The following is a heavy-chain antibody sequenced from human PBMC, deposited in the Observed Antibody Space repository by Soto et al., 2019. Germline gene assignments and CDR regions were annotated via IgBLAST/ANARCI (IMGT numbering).Heavy chain of an antibody. V-gene: IGHV3-30*18. CDR2: ISYDGSNK. CDR1: GFIFSRYG. D-gene: IGHD3-10*01. CDR3: AKDLGSGKPYYYYAMDV. J-gene: IGHJ6*02. Sequence: GGSLRLSCAASGFIFSRYGMHWVRQAPGKGLEWVAVISYDGSNKYYAESVKGRFIISRDKSENTLYLQMNSLRPEDTAVYYCAKDLGSGKPYYYYAMDVWGQGTTVTVSS.